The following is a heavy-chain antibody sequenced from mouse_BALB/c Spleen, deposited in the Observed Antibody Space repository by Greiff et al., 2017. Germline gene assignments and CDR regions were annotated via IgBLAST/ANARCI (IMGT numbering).Heavy chain of an antibody. CDR1: GYSITSDYA. D-gene: IGHD2-1*01. CDR3: ARYLLWYAMDY. Sequence: VQLKQSGPGLVKPSQSLSLTCTVTGYSITSDYAWHWIRQFPGNKLEWMGYISYSGSTSYNPSLKSRISITRDTSKNQFFLQLNSVTTEDTATYYCARYLLWYAMDYWGQGTSVTVSS. J-gene: IGHJ4*01. CDR2: ISYSGST. V-gene: IGHV3-2*02.